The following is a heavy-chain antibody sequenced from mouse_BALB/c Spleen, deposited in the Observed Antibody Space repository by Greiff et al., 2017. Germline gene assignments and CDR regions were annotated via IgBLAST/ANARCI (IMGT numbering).Heavy chain of an antibody. CDR1: GFTFSSYA. J-gene: IGHJ3*01. CDR3: ARERDYGSLAY. Sequence: EVKVEESGGGLVKPGGSLKLSCAASGFTFSSYAMSWVRQTPEKRLEWVASISSGGSTYYPDSVKGRFTISRDNARNILYLQMSSLRSEDTAMYYCARERDYGSLAYWGQGTLVTVSA. D-gene: IGHD2-1*01. CDR2: ISSGGST. V-gene: IGHV5-6-5*01.